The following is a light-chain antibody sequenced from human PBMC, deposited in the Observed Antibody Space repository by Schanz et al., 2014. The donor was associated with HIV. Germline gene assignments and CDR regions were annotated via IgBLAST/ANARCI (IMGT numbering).Light chain of an antibody. CDR3: QQRSTWPIT. V-gene: IGKV3-11*01. Sequence: ENVLTQSPATLSLSPGERATISCRASQSVSRYLAWYQQKPGQAPRLLIYDASNRASGIPARISGSGSGTDFTLTISSLEPEDFAVYYCQQRSTWPITFGQGTRLEIK. CDR1: QSVSRY. CDR2: DAS. J-gene: IGKJ5*01.